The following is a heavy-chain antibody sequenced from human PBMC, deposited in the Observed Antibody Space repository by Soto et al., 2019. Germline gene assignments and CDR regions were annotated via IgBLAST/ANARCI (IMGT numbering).Heavy chain of an antibody. V-gene: IGHV3-15*01. J-gene: IGHJ6*02. CDR2: IKSNTDGGTT. CDR3: TTAAGAATLTYYYGMDV. CDR1: RFTFNNAW. Sequence: EVQLVESGGGLVKPGGSLRLSCAASRFTFNNAWMTWVRQAPGKGLEWVGRIKSNTDGGTTDYAAPVKGRFTISRDDSKNTLYLEMNSLKTEDTAVYFCTTAAGAATLTYYYGMDVWGQGTTVTVSS. D-gene: IGHD1-26*01.